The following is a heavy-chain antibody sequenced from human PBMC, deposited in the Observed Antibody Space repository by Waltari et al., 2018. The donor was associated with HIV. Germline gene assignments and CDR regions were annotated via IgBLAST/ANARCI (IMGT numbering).Heavy chain of an antibody. J-gene: IGHJ4*02. Sequence: QVQLQQWGAGQLKPSETLSLTCGVFGGPFSGYYWSWIRQPPGKGLEGIGEVSHSGGTISYPARTSRVIISRDTSNLPFASNLTSVTAADMVLYYCARGPLRKTVALWGQGALVTVSS. CDR3: ARGPLRKTVAL. D-gene: IGHD4-17*01. CDR1: GGPFSGYY. CDR2: VSHSGGT. V-gene: IGHV4-34*02.